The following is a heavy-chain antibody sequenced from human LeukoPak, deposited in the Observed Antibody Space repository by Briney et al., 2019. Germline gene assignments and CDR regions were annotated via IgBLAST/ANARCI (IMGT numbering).Heavy chain of an antibody. J-gene: IGHJ6*02. CDR1: GFTFSSYS. CDR2: ISSSSSYI. Sequence: PGGSLRLSCAASGFTFSSYSMNWVCQAPGKGLEWVSSISSSSSYIYYADSVKGRFTISRDNAKNSLYLQMNSLRAEDTAVYYCERDRSGAYYYGSGSHRRPTVASSNGMDVWGQGTTVTVSS. D-gene: IGHD3-10*01. V-gene: IGHV3-21*01. CDR3: ERDRSGAYYYGSGSHRRPTVASSNGMDV.